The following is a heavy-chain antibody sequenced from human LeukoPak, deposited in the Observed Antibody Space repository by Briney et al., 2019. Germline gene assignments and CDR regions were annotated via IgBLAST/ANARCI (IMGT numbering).Heavy chain of an antibody. CDR3: ARDRGYTFDY. Sequence: GGSLRLSCAASGFTFSSSWMGWARQAPGKGLEWVANIKEDGSWKHYAVSVQGRFTISRDNAKNSLYLQMNSLRAEDTAVYYCARDRGYTFDYWGQGTLVTVSS. V-gene: IGHV3-7*01. J-gene: IGHJ4*02. D-gene: IGHD3-22*01. CDR1: GFTFSSSW. CDR2: IKEDGSWK.